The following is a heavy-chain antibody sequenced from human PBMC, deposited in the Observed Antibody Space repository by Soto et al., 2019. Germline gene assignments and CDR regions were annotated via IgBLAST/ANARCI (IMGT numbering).Heavy chain of an antibody. J-gene: IGHJ6*02. CDR1: GFTFSSYA. D-gene: IGHD6-6*01. Sequence: EVQLLESGGGLVQPGGSLRLSCAASGFTFSSYAMTWVRQAPGKGLEWVSAISGSGGTTYHADSVKGRFTISSDNSKNTLYLQMNNLRAEDAAVYYCAKPPYSSSSYYYYGMDVWGQGTTVTVSS. CDR2: ISGSGGTT. V-gene: IGHV3-23*01. CDR3: AKPPYSSSSYYYYGMDV.